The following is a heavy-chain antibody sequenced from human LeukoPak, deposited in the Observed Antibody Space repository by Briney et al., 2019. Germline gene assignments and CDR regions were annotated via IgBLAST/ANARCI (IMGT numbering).Heavy chain of an antibody. V-gene: IGHV4-30-4*01. J-gene: IGHJ3*02. Sequence: SQSLSLTCTVSGGSISSGDYYWSWIRQPPGKGLEWIGYIYYSGNTYYNPSLKSRVSISVDTSKNQFSLKLSSVTAADTAVYYCAREGQQLADAFGIWGQGTMVTVSS. D-gene: IGHD6-13*01. CDR3: AREGQQLADAFGI. CDR2: IYYSGNT. CDR1: GGSISSGDYY.